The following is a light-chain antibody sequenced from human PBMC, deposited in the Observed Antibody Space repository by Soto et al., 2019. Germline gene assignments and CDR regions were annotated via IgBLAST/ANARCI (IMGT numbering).Light chain of an antibody. CDR1: QSVSID. V-gene: IGKV3-20*01. J-gene: IGKJ1*01. CDR2: GAS. Sequence: ELVMTQSPSTLSVSPGERATISCRASQSVSIDLAWYQQTPGQAPRLLIYGASSRATGIPDRFSGSGSGTDFTLTISRLEPEDFAVYYCQQYGSSPRTFGQGAKVDIK. CDR3: QQYGSSPRT.